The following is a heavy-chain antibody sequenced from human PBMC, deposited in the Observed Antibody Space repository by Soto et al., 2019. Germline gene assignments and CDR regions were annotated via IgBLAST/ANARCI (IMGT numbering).Heavy chain of an antibody. CDR2: IYHSGST. J-gene: IGHJ4*02. D-gene: IGHD2-8*01. Sequence: QVQLQESGSGLVKPSQTLSLTCTVSGGSISSGGYSWSWIRQPPGKGLEWIGYIYHSGSTYYNPSLKGRVTISMDTSKNQFSLKVNSVTAADTAVYYCARGHDANNDWGQGTLVTVSS. CDR3: ARGHDANND. V-gene: IGHV4-30-2*01. CDR1: GGSISSGGYS.